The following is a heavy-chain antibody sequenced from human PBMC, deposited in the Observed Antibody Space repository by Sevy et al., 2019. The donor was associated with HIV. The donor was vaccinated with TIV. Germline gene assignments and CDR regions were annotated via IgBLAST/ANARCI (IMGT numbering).Heavy chain of an antibody. CDR1: GGTFSSYA. CDR2: IIPIFGTA. V-gene: IGHV1-69*13. CDR3: ASSQHARGYSYGFYAFDI. Sequence: ASVKVSCKASGGTFSSYAISWVRQAPGQGLEWMGGIIPIFGTANYSQKFQGRVTITADESTSTACMELSSLRSEDTAVYYCASSQHARGYSYGFYAFDIWGQGTMVTVSS. J-gene: IGHJ3*02. D-gene: IGHD5-18*01.